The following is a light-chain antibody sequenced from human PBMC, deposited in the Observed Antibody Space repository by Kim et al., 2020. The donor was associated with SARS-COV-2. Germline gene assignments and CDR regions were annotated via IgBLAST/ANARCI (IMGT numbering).Light chain of an antibody. Sequence: VALGQTVRIKCQGDSLRSYYANWYQKKAGQAPILVIYGKNNRPSGIPDRFSGSSSGNTASLTITGTQAGDEADYYCNSRDSNDNVVFGGGTQLTVL. CDR1: SLRSYY. V-gene: IGLV3-19*01. CDR2: GKN. CDR3: NSRDSNDNVV. J-gene: IGLJ3*02.